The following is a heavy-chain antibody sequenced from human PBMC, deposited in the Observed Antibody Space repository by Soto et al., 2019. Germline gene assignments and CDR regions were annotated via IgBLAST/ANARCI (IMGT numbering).Heavy chain of an antibody. J-gene: IGHJ3*02. V-gene: IGHV1-58*01. Sequence: SVKVSCKASGFTFTSSAVQRVRQARGQRLEWIGWIVVGSGNTNYAQKFQERVTITRDMSTSTAYMELSSLRSEDTAVYYCAATYYYHSTGYYSNAFDIWG. CDR2: IVVGSGNT. CDR3: AATYYYHSTGYYSNAFDI. D-gene: IGHD3-22*01. CDR1: GFTFTSSA.